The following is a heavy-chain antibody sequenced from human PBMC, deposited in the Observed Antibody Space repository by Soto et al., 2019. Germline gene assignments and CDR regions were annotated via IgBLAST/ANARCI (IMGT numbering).Heavy chain of an antibody. CDR3: AIDGRGTAMGFTAADWFDP. CDR1: GYTFTSYG. V-gene: IGHV1-18*01. D-gene: IGHD5-18*01. J-gene: IGHJ5*02. Sequence: QVQLVQSGAEVKKPGASVKVSCQASGYTFTSYGISWVRQAPGQGLEWMGWISPYNGNTNFAQMLQGRVTMTTDTTTNTAYMELRSLRADDTAVYYCAIDGRGTAMGFTAADWFDPWGQGTLVTVSS. CDR2: ISPYNGNT.